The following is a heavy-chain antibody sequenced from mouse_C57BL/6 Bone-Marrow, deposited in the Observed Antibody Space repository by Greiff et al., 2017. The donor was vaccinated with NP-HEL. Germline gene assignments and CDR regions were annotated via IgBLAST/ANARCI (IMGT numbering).Heavy chain of an antibody. J-gene: IGHJ2*01. Sequence: EVQLQQSGPELVKPGASVKMSCKASGYTFTDYNMHWVKQSHGKSLEWIGYINPNNGGTSYNQKFKGKATLTVNKSSSTAYMELRSLTSEDSAVYYCARHPPGAPWYFDYWGQGTTLTVSS. CDR1: GYTFTDYN. CDR3: ARHPPGAPWYFDY. CDR2: INPNNGGT. V-gene: IGHV1-22*01.